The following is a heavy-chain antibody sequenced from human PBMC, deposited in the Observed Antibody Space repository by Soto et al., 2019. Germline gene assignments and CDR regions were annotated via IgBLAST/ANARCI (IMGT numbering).Heavy chain of an antibody. V-gene: IGHV4-34*01. Sequence: PSETLSLTCAVYGGSFSCYYWIWIRQPPGKGLEWIGGIEHSGRTNQNPSLKTRLIISLDTSKNQFSLRVRSVTAADTAVYYCARGVSLTGAVQGDAPGKDFFDSWGQGTLVTVSS. D-gene: IGHD1-26*01. CDR1: GGSFSCYY. CDR3: ARGVSLTGAVQGDAPGKDFFDS. J-gene: IGHJ4*02. CDR2: IEHSGRT.